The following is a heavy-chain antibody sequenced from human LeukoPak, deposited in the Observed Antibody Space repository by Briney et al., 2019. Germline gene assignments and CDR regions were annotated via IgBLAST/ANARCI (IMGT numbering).Heavy chain of an antibody. CDR2: IYYSGST. V-gene: IGHV4-30-4*08. CDR1: GGSISSGDYY. Sequence: PSQTLSLTCTVSGGSISSGDYYWSWIRQPPGKGPEWIGYIYYSGSTYCNPSLKSRVTISVDTSKNQFSLKLSSVTAADTAVYYCARKYSSGWYGPFDYWGQGTLVTVSS. J-gene: IGHJ4*02. D-gene: IGHD6-19*01. CDR3: ARKYSSGWYGPFDY.